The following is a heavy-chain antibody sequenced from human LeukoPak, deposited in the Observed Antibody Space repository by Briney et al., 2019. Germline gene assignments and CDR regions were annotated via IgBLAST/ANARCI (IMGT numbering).Heavy chain of an antibody. CDR2: ISGSGGNT. CDR1: GFSFSSYA. Sequence: GGSLRLSCAASGFSFSSYAMSWVRQAPGKGLEWVSGISGSGGNTYYADSVKGRFTISRDNSENPLYLQMNSLRAEDTAVYYCAKRGYCSGGSCYELGYWGQGTLVTVSS. D-gene: IGHD2-15*01. V-gene: IGHV3-23*01. J-gene: IGHJ4*02. CDR3: AKRGYCSGGSCYELGY.